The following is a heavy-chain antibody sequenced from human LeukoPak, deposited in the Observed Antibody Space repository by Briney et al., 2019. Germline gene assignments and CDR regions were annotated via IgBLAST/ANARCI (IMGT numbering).Heavy chain of an antibody. CDR3: ARTWDY. Sequence: SETLSLTCTVSGGSISSYYWSWIRQPPGKGLEWIGYIYYSGSTNYNPSLKSRVTISVDTSKNQFSLKLSSVTAADTAVYYCARTWDYWGQGTLVTVSS. V-gene: IGHV4-59*01. J-gene: IGHJ4*02. CDR2: IYYSGST. CDR1: GGSISSYY.